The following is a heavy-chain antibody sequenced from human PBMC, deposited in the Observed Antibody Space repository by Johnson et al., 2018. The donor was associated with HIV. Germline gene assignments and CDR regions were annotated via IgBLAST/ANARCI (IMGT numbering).Heavy chain of an antibody. Sequence: QMQLVESGGGLIQPGGSLRLSCAASGFTVSSNYMSWIRQAPGKGLEWVSYISSGGNSIHYADSVKGRFTISRDNVKNSLYLQMNSLRAGDTAMYYCARGGSCITIFGVVTNLGAFDIWGQGTMVTVSS. J-gene: IGHJ3*02. CDR3: ARGGSCITIFGVVTNLGAFDI. D-gene: IGHD3-3*01. V-gene: IGHV3-11*04. CDR2: ISSGGNSI. CDR1: GFTVSSNY.